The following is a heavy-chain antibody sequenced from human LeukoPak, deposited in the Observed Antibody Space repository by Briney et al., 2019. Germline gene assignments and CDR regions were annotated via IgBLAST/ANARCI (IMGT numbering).Heavy chain of an antibody. CDR1: GFTFSNYW. Sequence: HPGGSLRLSCAASGFTFSNYWMTWFRQAPGKGLEWVANIKQDGSEKNYVDSVKGRFTISRDNAKNSLYLQMNSLRAEDTAVYYCARDKRDTAMVPFDYWGQGTLVTVSS. V-gene: IGHV3-7*01. CDR3: ARDKRDTAMVPFDY. J-gene: IGHJ4*02. CDR2: IKQDGSEK. D-gene: IGHD5-18*01.